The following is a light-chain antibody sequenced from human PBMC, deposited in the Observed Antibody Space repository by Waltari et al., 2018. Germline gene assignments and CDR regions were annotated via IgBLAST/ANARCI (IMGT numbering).Light chain of an antibody. J-gene: IGKJ4*01. CDR1: QSISNW. Sequence: DIQLTQSPSSVSAFGGDRVTITCRASQSISNWLAWYQQKPGKAPKLLIYGASDLHSGVPSSFSGSGAGTDFTLTISSLQAEDFATYYCQQVNSFPATFGGGTTVEIK. CDR2: GAS. CDR3: QQVNSFPAT. V-gene: IGKV1-12*01.